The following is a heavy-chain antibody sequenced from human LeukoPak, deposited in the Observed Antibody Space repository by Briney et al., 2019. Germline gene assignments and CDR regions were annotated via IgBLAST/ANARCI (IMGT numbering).Heavy chain of an antibody. J-gene: IGHJ4*02. CDR3: AKCLRQGGECFFDY. V-gene: IGHV3-23*01. CDR1: GFVFSYFA. D-gene: IGHD3-10*01. Sequence: GGSLRLSCTGSGFVFSYFAMSWVRQAPGKGLEWVSAIGGGGDTTYYADSVQGRFTISRDNSKNTLYLHMNSLRADDTALYYCAKCLRQGGECFFDYWGQGTLVTVSS. CDR2: IGGGGDTT.